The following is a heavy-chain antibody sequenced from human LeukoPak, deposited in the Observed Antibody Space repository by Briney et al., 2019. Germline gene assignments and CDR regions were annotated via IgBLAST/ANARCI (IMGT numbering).Heavy chain of an antibody. CDR1: GFTFSDYY. V-gene: IGHV3-11*01. J-gene: IGHJ6*02. Sequence: GGSLRLSCAASGFTFSDYYMSWIRQAPGKGLEWVSYISSSGSTIYYADSVKGRFTISRDNAKNSLYLQMNSLRAEDTAVYYCVLKPYYDFWSGYPDYGMDVWGQGTTVTVSS. CDR2: ISSSGSTI. CDR3: VLKPYYDFWSGYPDYGMDV. D-gene: IGHD3-3*01.